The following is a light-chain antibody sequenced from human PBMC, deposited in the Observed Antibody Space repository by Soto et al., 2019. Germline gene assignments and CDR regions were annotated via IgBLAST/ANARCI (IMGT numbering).Light chain of an antibody. Sequence: SYELTQPPSVSVSPGQTASITCSGDKLGDKYACWYQQKPGQSPMLVIYQHNKRPSGIPERFSGSNSGNTATLTISGTQAMDKADYYCQAWDSSTAYVVFGGGTKLTVL. V-gene: IGLV3-1*01. CDR1: KLGDKY. CDR2: QHN. J-gene: IGLJ2*01. CDR3: QAWDSSTAYVV.